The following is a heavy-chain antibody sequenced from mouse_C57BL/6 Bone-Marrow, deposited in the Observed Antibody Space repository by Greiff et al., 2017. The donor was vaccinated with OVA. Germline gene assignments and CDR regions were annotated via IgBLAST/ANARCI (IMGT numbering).Heavy chain of an antibody. CDR3: TPYYYGSSYDAD. V-gene: IGHV14-4*01. CDR1: GFNIKDDY. Sequence: EVQLQQSGAELVRPGASVKLSCTASGFNIKDDYMHWVKQRPEQGLEWIGWIDPENGDTEYASKFQGKATITAATSSNTAYLQLSSLTSEDTAVYYCTPYYYGSSYDADWGQGTRVTVSA. J-gene: IGHJ3*01. D-gene: IGHD1-1*01. CDR2: IDPENGDT.